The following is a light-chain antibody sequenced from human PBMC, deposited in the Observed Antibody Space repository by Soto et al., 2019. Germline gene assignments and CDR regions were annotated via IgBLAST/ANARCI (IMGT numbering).Light chain of an antibody. CDR3: QHYSTSPYT. V-gene: IGKV1-5*03. CDR1: QTISNW. J-gene: IGKJ2*01. Sequence: DIQMTQSPSTLSASVGDRVTITCRASQTISNWLAWYQQRPGKAPNLLIYKASSLESGVSSRFSGSGSGTEFTLTISSLQPDDFATYYCQHYSTSPYTFGQGTKLEIK. CDR2: KAS.